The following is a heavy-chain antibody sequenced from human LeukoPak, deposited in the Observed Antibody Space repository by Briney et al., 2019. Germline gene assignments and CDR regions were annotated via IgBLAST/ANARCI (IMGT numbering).Heavy chain of an antibody. CDR3: ARVRITGSGTYYYFDY. CDR2: IYYSGST. Sequence: PSETLSLTCTVSGGSISSSSYYWGWIRQPPGKGLEWIGSIYYSGSTNYNPSLKSRVTISIDTSKNQFSLKLSSVTAADTAVYYCARVRITGSGTYYYFDYWGQGTLVTVSS. V-gene: IGHV4-39*07. J-gene: IGHJ4*02. D-gene: IGHD3-10*01. CDR1: GGSISSSSYY.